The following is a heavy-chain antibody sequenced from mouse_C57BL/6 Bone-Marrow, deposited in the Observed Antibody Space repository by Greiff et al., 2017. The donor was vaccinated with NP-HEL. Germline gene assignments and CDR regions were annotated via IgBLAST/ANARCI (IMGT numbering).Heavy chain of an antibody. CDR3: TSGITTVVAGDYAMDY. J-gene: IGHJ4*01. V-gene: IGHV5-9-1*02. CDR2: ISSGGDYI. CDR1: GFTFSSYA. Sequence: VESGEGLVKPGGSLKLSCAASGFTFSSYAMSWVRQTPEKRLEWVAYISSGGDYIYYADTVKGRFTISRDNARNTLYLQMSSLKSEDTAMYYCTSGITTVVAGDYAMDYWGQGTSVTVSS. D-gene: IGHD1-1*01.